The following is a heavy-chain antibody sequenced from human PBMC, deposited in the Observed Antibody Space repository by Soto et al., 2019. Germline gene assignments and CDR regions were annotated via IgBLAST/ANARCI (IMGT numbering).Heavy chain of an antibody. J-gene: IGHJ6*02. CDR2: ISSSSSTI. CDR3: ARDGNGEAYYSYYGRSV. V-gene: IGHV3-48*02. CDR1: GFTFSSYS. D-gene: IGHD4-17*01. Sequence: GGSLRLSCAASGFTFSSYSMNWVRQAPGKGLEWVSYISSSSSTIYYADSVKGRFTISRDNAKNSLYLQMNSLRDEDTAVYYCARDGNGEAYYSYYGRSVWGQRTTVT.